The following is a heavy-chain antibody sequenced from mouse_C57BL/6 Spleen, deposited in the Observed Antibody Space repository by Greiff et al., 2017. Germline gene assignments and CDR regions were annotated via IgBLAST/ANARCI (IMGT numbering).Heavy chain of an antibody. Sequence: VQLQESGPELVKPGASVKISCKASGYSFTGYYMHWVKQSPEKSLEWIGEINPSTGGTTYNQKFKAKATLTVDNSSSTAYMQLNSLTSEDSAVYYCARAGHYYGSSCNDYVDYWGQGTTLTVSS. D-gene: IGHD1-1*01. CDR2: INPSTGGT. CDR1: GYSFTGYY. J-gene: IGHJ2*01. CDR3: ARAGHYYGSSCNDYVDY. V-gene: IGHV1-42*01.